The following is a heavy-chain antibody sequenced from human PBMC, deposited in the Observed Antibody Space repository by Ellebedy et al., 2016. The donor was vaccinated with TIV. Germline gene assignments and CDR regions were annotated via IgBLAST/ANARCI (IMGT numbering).Heavy chain of an antibody. D-gene: IGHD2-21*01. J-gene: IGHJ4*02. V-gene: IGHV3-23*01. CDR2: IGGDDRT. CDR3: AKDLSWLSASDY. CDR1: GFNLGSNA. Sequence: PGGSLRLSCEASGFNLGSNAMSWVRQTPGKGLEWVEGIGGDDRTAYAHFVEGRFNISRDRFQSTLHLEMSSLRVEDTAIYYCAKDLSWLSASDYWGQGALVTVSS.